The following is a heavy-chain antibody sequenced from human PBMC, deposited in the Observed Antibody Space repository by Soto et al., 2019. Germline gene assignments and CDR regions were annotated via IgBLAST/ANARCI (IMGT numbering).Heavy chain of an antibody. Sequence: EVQLVESGGGLVQPGESLRLSCAASGFTFSYYWMHWVRQAPGKGLVWVSRIHSDGSSTTYADSVKGRFSISRDNARNTVYLQMNSLRAEDTAVYYCARGDRGAFDLWDQGTVLTVSS. CDR2: IHSDGSST. CDR1: GFTFSYYW. D-gene: IGHD1-26*01. CDR3: ARGDRGAFDL. J-gene: IGHJ3*01. V-gene: IGHV3-74*01.